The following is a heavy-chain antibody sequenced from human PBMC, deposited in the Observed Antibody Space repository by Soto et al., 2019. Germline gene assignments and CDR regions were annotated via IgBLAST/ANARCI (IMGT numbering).Heavy chain of an antibody. Sequence: PSETLSLTCAVYGGSFIGYYWSWIRQPPGKGLEWIGEINHSGSTNYNPSLKSRVTISVDTSKNQFSLKLSSVTAADTAVYYCARMEYRAAMGYYYYYYGMDVWGQGTTVTVSS. J-gene: IGHJ6*02. CDR1: GGSFIGYY. D-gene: IGHD5-18*01. CDR2: INHSGST. V-gene: IGHV4-34*01. CDR3: ARMEYRAAMGYYYYYYGMDV.